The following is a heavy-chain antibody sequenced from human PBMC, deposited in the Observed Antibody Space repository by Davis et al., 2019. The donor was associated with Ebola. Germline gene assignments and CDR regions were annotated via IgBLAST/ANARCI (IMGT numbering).Heavy chain of an antibody. CDR1: GGSISSSSYY. CDR3: ARGPADFGVVIDYYYYGMDV. CDR2: IYYSGST. J-gene: IGHJ6*02. D-gene: IGHD3-3*01. Sequence: SETLSLTCTVSGGSISSSSYYWGWIRQPPGKGLEWIGSIYYSGSTYYNPSLKSRVTISVDTSKNPFSLKLSSVTAADTAVYYCARGPADFGVVIDYYYYGMDVWGQGTTVTVSS. V-gene: IGHV4-39*01.